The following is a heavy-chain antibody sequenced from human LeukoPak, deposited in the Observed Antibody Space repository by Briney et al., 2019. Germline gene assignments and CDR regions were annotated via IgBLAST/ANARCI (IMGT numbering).Heavy chain of an antibody. J-gene: IGHJ3*02. CDR2: ISAYNGNT. V-gene: IGHV1-18*01. CDR3: ARVNYDILTGYFLGRHAFDI. CDR1: GYTFTSYG. Sequence: ASVKVSCKASGYTFTSYGISWVRQAPGQGLEWMGWISAYNGNTNYAQKLQGRVTMTTDTSTSTAYMELRSLRSDDTAVYYCARVNYDILTGYFLGRHAFDIWGQGTMVTVSS. D-gene: IGHD3-9*01.